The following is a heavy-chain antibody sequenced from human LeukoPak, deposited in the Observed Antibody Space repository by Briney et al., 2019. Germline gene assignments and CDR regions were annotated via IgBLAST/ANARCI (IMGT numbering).Heavy chain of an antibody. J-gene: IGHJ6*04. V-gene: IGHV3-7*01. CDR3: AELGITMIGGV. Sequence: GGSLRLSCAASGFTFSHAWMTWVRQAPGRGLEWVANIKQDGTEKYYVDSVKGRFTISRDNAKNSLYLQMNSLRAEDTAVYYCAELGITMIGGVWGKGTTVTISS. CDR2: IKQDGTEK. CDR1: GFTFSHAW. D-gene: IGHD3-10*02.